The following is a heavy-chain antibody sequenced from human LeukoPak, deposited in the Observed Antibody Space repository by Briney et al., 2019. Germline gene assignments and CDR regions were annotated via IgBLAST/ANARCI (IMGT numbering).Heavy chain of an antibody. CDR1: GYSFTSYW. J-gene: IGHJ4*02. V-gene: IGHV5-51*01. D-gene: IGHD3-22*01. CDR3: ATGNPNYYDSSGYRDY. CDR2: IYPGASDT. Sequence: GESLKISCQGSGYSFTSYWIGWVRQMPGKGLEWMGIIYPGASDTRYSPSFQGQVTISADKSISTAYLQWSSLKASDTAMYYCATGNPNYYDSSGYRDYWGQGTLVTVSS.